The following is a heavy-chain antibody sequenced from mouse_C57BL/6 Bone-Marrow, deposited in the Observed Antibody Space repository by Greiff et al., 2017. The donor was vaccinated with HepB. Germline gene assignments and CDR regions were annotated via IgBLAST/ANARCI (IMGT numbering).Heavy chain of an antibody. D-gene: IGHD1-1*01. CDR2: IWSGGST. V-gene: IGHV2-2*01. CDR1: GFSLTSYG. J-gene: IGHJ1*03. CDR3: ARTGTLYYGSGGYFDV. Sequence: VQLQESGPGLVQPSQSLSITCTVSGFSLTSYGVHWVRQSPGKGLEWLGVIWSGGSTDYNAAFISRLSISKDNSKSQVFFKMNSLQADDTAIYYCARTGTLYYGSGGYFDVWGTGTTVTVSS.